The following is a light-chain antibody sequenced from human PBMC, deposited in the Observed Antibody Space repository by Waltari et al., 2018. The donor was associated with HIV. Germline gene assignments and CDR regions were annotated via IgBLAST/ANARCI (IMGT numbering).Light chain of an antibody. V-gene: IGLV2-23*02. CDR3: CSYAGSSTLV. CDR2: EVS. Sequence: QSALTQPASVSGSPGQSITISCTGTSSDVGSYNLVSWYQQHPGKAPKLMIYEVSKPPSAVSNRFSGSKSGNTAPLTISGLQAEDEADYYCCSYAGSSTLVFGGGTKLTVL. CDR1: SSDVGSYNL. J-gene: IGLJ2*01.